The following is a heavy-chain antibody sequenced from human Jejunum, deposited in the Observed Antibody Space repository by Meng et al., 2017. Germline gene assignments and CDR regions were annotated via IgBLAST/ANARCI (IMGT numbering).Heavy chain of an antibody. CDR3: AKHGGYYQHY. V-gene: IGHV4-4*02. CDR2: IDHRGSP. CDR1: GDSITTNTY. D-gene: IGHD3-22*01. J-gene: IGHJ4*02. Sequence: PLQASGPVLVNPSGTLSLTCTVSGDSITTNTYWSWVRQSPEKGLEWIGQIDHRGSPYYNPSLKSRVTMSVDKSKSQVSLQLTSVTAADTAVYYCAKHGGYYQHYWGQGTLVTVSS.